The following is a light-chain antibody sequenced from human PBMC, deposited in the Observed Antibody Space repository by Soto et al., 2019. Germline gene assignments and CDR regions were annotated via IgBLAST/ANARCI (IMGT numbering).Light chain of an antibody. CDR2: DVS. J-gene: IGLJ2*01. Sequence: QSALTQPASVSGSPGQSITISCTGTSSDVGGYNYVSWYQQHPGKAPKLMIYDVSNRPSGVSNRFSGSKSGNTASLTISGLQAEDEADYHCSSYTSSSTLGVFGGGNKVTVL. CDR1: SSDVGGYNY. CDR3: SSYTSSSTLGV. V-gene: IGLV2-14*01.